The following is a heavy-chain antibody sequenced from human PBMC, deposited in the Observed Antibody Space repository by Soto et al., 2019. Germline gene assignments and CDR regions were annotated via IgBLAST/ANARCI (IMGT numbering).Heavy chain of an antibody. CDR1: GGSISSSSYY. CDR3: ARLTYGSGSYNTMDNWFDP. D-gene: IGHD3-10*01. J-gene: IGHJ5*02. Sequence: SETLSLTCTVSGGSISSSSYYWGWIRQPPGKGLEWIGSIYYSGSTYYNPSLKSRVTISVDTSKNQFSLRLSSVTAADTAVYYCARLTYGSGSYNTMDNWFDPWGQGTLVTVSS. CDR2: IYYSGST. V-gene: IGHV4-39*01.